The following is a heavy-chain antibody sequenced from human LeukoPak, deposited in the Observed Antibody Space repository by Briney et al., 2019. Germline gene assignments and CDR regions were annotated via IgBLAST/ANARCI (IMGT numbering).Heavy chain of an antibody. J-gene: IGHJ4*02. CDR1: GFTFDDYA. CDR3: AKDLGWIQLWYYFDS. CDR2: ISGGGGSK. Sequence: GGSLRLSCAASGFTFDDYAMHWVRQAPGKGLEWVSLISGGGGSKYSADPVKSRFTISRDNSKNSLYLQMNSLTTEDTALYYCAKDLGWIQLWYYFDSWGQGTLVTVSS. D-gene: IGHD5-18*01. V-gene: IGHV3-43*02.